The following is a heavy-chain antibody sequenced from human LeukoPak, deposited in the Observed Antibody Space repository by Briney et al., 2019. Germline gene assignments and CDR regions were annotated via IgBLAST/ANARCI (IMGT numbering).Heavy chain of an antibody. CDR1: GYTFTGYY. J-gene: IGHJ4*02. D-gene: IGHD3-22*01. Sequence: ASVKVSCKASGYTFTGYYMHWVRQAPGQGLEWMGWINPNSGGTNYAQKFQGRVTMTRDTSISTAYMELSRLRSDDTAVYYCARGPTPRITMIVYFDYWGPGTLVTVSS. CDR2: INPNSGGT. V-gene: IGHV1-2*02. CDR3: ARGPTPRITMIVYFDY.